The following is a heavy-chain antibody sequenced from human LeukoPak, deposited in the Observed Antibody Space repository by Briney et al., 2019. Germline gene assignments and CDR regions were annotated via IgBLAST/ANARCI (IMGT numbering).Heavy chain of an antibody. CDR3: AKGDNYGSGTYYFDH. D-gene: IGHD3-10*01. CDR2: ISWNSGSI. J-gene: IGHJ4*02. Sequence: GRSLRLSCAASGFTFDDYAMHWVRQAPGKGLEWVSGISWNSGSIDYADSVKGRFSISRDNAKNSLYLQMNNLRAEDMALYYCAKGDNYGSGTYYFDHWGQGTLVTVSS. CDR1: GFTFDDYA. V-gene: IGHV3-9*03.